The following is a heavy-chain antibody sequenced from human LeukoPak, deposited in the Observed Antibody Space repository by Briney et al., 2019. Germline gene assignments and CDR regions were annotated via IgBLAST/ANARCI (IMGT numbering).Heavy chain of an antibody. Sequence: PSETLSLTCAVYGGSFSGHYWNWIRQPPGKGLAWIGEINHSGSTHYNPSLKSRVTISVDTSKSQFSLKVTSVTAADTAVYFCARGPAPVGYFDYWGQGNLVTVSS. J-gene: IGHJ4*02. D-gene: IGHD3-16*01. V-gene: IGHV4-34*01. CDR3: ARGPAPVGYFDY. CDR2: INHSGST. CDR1: GGSFSGHY.